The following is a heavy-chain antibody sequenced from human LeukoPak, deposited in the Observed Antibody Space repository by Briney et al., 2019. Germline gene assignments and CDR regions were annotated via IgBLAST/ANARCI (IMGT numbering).Heavy chain of an antibody. D-gene: IGHD3-9*01. Sequence: ASVKVSCKVSGYTFGAYGLSWVRQAPDQGLEWLGWIAPYEGDTQYTPKLQDRIILTADTATTTVYMELRSLRIDDTAVYYCASIFIRTGYFGEYYLHWGQGTQVVVSS. J-gene: IGHJ1*01. CDR2: IAPYEGDT. CDR1: GYTFGAYG. CDR3: ASIFIRTGYFGEYYLH. V-gene: IGHV1-18*01.